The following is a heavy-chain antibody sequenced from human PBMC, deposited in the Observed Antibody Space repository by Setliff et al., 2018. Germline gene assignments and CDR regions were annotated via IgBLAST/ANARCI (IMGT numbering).Heavy chain of an antibody. CDR1: GGPVTRTTTF. V-gene: IGHV4-39*07. CDR3: ASYRQDVNY. D-gene: IGHD4-4*01. J-gene: IGHJ4*02. CDR2: IYHSGST. Sequence: PSETLSLTCTVSGGPVTRTTTFWGWVRQTPGKGLEWIGEIYHSGSTKYNPSLKSRVTISVDKSKNQFSLKLSSVTAADTAVYYCASYRQDVNYWGQGTLVTVSS.